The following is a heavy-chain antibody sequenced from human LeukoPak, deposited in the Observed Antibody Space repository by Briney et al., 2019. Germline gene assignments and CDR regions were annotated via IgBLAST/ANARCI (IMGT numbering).Heavy chain of an antibody. CDR2: INTNTGNP. Sequence: ASVKVSCKASGYTFTSYGISWVRQAPGQGLEWMGWINTNTGNPTYAQGFTGRFVFSLDTSVSTAYLQISSLKAEDTAVYYCARVLAAAGYNWFDPWGQGTLVTVSS. CDR3: ARVLAAAGYNWFDP. J-gene: IGHJ5*02. D-gene: IGHD6-13*01. V-gene: IGHV7-4-1*02. CDR1: GYTFTSYG.